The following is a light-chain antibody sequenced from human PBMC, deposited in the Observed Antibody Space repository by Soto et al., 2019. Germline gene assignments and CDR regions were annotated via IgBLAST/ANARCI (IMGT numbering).Light chain of an antibody. J-gene: IGKJ1*01. V-gene: IGKV3-20*01. Sequence: EIVLTQSPGTLSLSPGERATLSCRTSQSVSNAYVTWYQQKRGQPPRLLIFGASNRATGIPARFRGSGSGTDFTLTISRVEPEDFAVYYWQKYNNWWTFGQGTKVEI. CDR2: GAS. CDR3: QKYNNWWT. CDR1: QSVSNAY.